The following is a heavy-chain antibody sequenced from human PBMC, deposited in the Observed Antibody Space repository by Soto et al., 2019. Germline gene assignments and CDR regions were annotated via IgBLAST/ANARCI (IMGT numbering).Heavy chain of an antibody. D-gene: IGHD3-16*01. CDR2: VTSRGDTT. CDR3: AKDRLGGGLDY. CDR1: GFIFSNYA. V-gene: IGHV3-23*01. J-gene: IGHJ4*02. Sequence: EVQLLQSGGGLVQPGGSLRLSCAASGFIFSNYAMNWVRQAPGKGLEWVSIVTSRGDTTYYADSVKGRFTISRDNSKNTLVLQVNSRTAEDTAVYYCAKDRLGGGLDYWGQGTLVSVSS.